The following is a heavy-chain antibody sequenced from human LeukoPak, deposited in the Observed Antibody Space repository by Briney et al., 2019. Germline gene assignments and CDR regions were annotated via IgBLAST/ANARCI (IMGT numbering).Heavy chain of an antibody. Sequence: GGSLRLSCAASGFTVSSNYMSWVRQAPGKGLEWVSVFYSGGSTYYADSVKGRFTISRDNSKNTLYLQMNSLRAEDTAVYYCAKDLEYQLLGFDYWGQGTLVTVSS. CDR1: GFTVSSNY. CDR2: FYSGGST. J-gene: IGHJ4*02. D-gene: IGHD2-2*01. CDR3: AKDLEYQLLGFDY. V-gene: IGHV3-66*01.